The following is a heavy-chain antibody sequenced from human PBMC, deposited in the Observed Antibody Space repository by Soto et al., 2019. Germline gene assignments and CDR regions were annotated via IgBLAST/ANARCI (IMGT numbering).Heavy chain of an antibody. CDR2: INHSGST. V-gene: IGHV4-39*01. Sequence: SETLSLTCRVSDGSMNSDSSYWGWIRQPPGKGLEWIGVINHSGSTYHNLSLKGRVTMSVDASRNQFSLKLTSMTAADTAVYYCARLRIAVAGGYFDYWGQGTLVTVSS. D-gene: IGHD6-19*01. J-gene: IGHJ4*02. CDR3: ARLRIAVAGGYFDY. CDR1: DGSMNSDSSY.